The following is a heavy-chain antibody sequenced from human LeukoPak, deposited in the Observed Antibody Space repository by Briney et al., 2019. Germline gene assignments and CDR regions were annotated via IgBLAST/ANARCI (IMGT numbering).Heavy chain of an antibody. Sequence: GGSLRLSCAASGFTFSNYAISSVRQAPGKGLEWVSAIGGSGDSTYYADSVKGRFTISRDNSKNTLYLQMNSLRAEDTAVYYCATGILTGYSGYSDHWGQGTLVTVSS. CDR1: GFTFSNYA. CDR3: ATGILTGYSGYSDH. CDR2: IGGSGDST. D-gene: IGHD3-9*01. V-gene: IGHV3-23*01. J-gene: IGHJ4*02.